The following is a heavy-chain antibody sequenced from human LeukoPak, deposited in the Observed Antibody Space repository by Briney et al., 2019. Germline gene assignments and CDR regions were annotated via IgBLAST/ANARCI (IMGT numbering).Heavy chain of an antibody. CDR2: IYYSGST. D-gene: IGHD3-16*02. V-gene: IGHV4-39*01. CDR3: APLPRYDYVWGSYQGY. CDR1: GGSISSSSYY. Sequence: PSETLSLTCTVSGGSISSSSYYWGWIRQPPGKGLEWIGSIYYSGSTYYNPSLKSRVTISVDTSKNQFSLKLSSVTAADTAVYYCAPLPRYDYVWGSYQGYWGQGTLVTVSS. J-gene: IGHJ4*02.